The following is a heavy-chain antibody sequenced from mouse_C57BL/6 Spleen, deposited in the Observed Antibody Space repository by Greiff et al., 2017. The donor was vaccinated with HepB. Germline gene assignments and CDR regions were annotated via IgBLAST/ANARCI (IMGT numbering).Heavy chain of an antibody. CDR1: GFTFSDYY. V-gene: IGHV5-12*01. CDR3: ARDAMDY. Sequence: EVQGVESGGGLVQPGGSLKLSCAASGFTFSDYYMYWVRQTPEKRLEWVAYISNGGGSTYYPDTVKGRFTISRDNAKNTLYLQMSRLKSEDTAMYYCARDAMDYWGQGTSVTVSS. CDR2: ISNGGGST. J-gene: IGHJ4*01.